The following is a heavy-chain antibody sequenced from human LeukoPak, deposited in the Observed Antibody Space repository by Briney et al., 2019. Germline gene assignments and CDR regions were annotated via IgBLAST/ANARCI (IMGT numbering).Heavy chain of an antibody. J-gene: IGHJ4*02. CDR2: ISGSGGST. D-gene: IGHD1-26*01. V-gene: IGHV3-23*01. CDR3: ANPSNPGVGY. Sequence: QPGGSLRLSCAASGFTFSSYAMSRVRQAPGKRLEWVSAISGSGGSTYYADSVKGRFTISRDNSKNTLYLQMNSLRAEDTAVYYCANPSNPGVGYWGQGTLVTVSS. CDR1: GFTFSSYA.